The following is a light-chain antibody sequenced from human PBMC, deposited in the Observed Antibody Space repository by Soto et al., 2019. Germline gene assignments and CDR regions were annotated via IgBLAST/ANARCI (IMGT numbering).Light chain of an antibody. CDR2: GAS. V-gene: IGKV3-15*01. J-gene: IGKJ3*01. Sequence: EIVMTQSPATLSVSPGETATLSCRASQSVSSNLAWYQQKPGQAPSLLIYGASTRATDIPPRFSGSGSGTEFTLTITSLQSEDFAVYYCQQRSNWPITFGPGTKVEIK. CDR1: QSVSSN. CDR3: QQRSNWPIT.